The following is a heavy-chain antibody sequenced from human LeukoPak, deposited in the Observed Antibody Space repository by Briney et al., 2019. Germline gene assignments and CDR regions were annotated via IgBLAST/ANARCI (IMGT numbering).Heavy chain of an antibody. V-gene: IGHV4-59*01. CDR1: GGSISSYY. CDR2: IYYSGST. J-gene: IGHJ6*02. Sequence: SETPSLTCTVSGGSISSYYWSWIRQPPGKGLEWIGYIYYSGSTNYNPSLKSRVTISVDTSKNQFSLKLSSVTAADTAVYYCARTADGIDVWGQGTTVTVSS. CDR3: ARTADGIDV.